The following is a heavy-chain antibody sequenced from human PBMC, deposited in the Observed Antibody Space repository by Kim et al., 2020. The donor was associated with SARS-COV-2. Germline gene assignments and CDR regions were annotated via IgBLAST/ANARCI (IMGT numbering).Heavy chain of an antibody. V-gene: IGHV1-18*04. J-gene: IGHJ6*02. CDR2: ISAYNGNT. CDR3: ARDRWKSIGWYGFYYYYGMDV. Sequence: ASVKVSCKASGYTFTSYGISWVRQAPGQGLEWMGWISAYNGNTNYAQKLQGRVTMTTDTSTSTAYMELRSLRSDDTAVYYCARDRWKSIGWYGFYYYYGMDVWGQGTTVTVSS. D-gene: IGHD6-19*01. CDR1: GYTFTSYG.